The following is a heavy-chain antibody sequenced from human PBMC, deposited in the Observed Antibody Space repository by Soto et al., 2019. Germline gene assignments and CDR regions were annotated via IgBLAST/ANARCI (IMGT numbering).Heavy chain of an antibody. D-gene: IGHD5-18*01. CDR2: IIPIFGTA. CDR1: GGTFSSYA. V-gene: IGHV1-69*01. J-gene: IGHJ6*02. Sequence: QVQLVQSGAEVEKPGSSVKVSCKASGGTFSSYAISWVRQAPGQGLEWLGGIIPIFGTANYAQKFQGRVTITADESTSTAYMELSSLRSEDTAVYYCATATAMVNYYYYYGIDVWGQGTTVTVSS. CDR3: ATATAMVNYYYYYGIDV.